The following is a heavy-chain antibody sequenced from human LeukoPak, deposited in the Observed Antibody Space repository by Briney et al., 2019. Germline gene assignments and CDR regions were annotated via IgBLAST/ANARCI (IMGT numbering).Heavy chain of an antibody. CDR3: ARSRTGYCSSTSCFDAFDI. V-gene: IGHV3-33*01. Sequence: PGGSLRLSCAASGLTFSSYGMHWVRQAPGKGLEWVAVIWYDGSNKYYADSVKGRFTISRDNSKNTLYLQMNSLRAEDTAVYYCARSRTGYCSSTSCFDAFDIWGQGTMVTVSS. CDR1: GLTFSSYG. D-gene: IGHD2-2*01. J-gene: IGHJ3*02. CDR2: IWYDGSNK.